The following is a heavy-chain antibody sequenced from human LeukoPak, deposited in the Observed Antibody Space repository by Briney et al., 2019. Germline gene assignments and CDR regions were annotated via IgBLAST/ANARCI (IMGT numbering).Heavy chain of an antibody. Sequence: GGSLRLSCPPSGFSLSSYWMTWIRQAPGKGLEWVAYIRQDGGDKHYVDSVKGRFTICRDNDKNSLYLQMDSLRAEDTAVYYCVRDSYTNTWHGPTRDYWGQGTLVTVSS. J-gene: IGHJ4*02. CDR1: GFSLSSYW. D-gene: IGHD2/OR15-2a*01. V-gene: IGHV3-7*01. CDR3: VRDSYTNTWHGPTRDY. CDR2: IRQDGGDK.